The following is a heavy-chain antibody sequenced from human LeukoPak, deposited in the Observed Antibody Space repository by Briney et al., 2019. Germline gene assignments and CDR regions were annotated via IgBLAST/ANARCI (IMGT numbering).Heavy chain of an antibody. Sequence: GGSLRLSCAASGFIFDDYAMHWVRQAPGKGLEWVSGISWNSGSIDYADSVKGRFTISRDNAKNSLYLQMDSLRAEDMAFYYCAKDMTWRRELKVRGASDIWGQGTMVTVSS. V-gene: IGHV3-9*03. J-gene: IGHJ3*02. D-gene: IGHD3-10*01. CDR1: GFIFDDYA. CDR2: ISWNSGSI. CDR3: AKDMTWRRELKVRGASDI.